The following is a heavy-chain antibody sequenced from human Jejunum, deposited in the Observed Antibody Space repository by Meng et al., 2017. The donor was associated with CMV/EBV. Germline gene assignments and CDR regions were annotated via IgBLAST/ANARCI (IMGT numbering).Heavy chain of an antibody. D-gene: IGHD5-12*01. J-gene: IGHJ6*02. CDR2: IGWNGGNI. CDR1: FDDYA. CDR3: AKDIKIVYRLLSDYGMDV. V-gene: IGHV3-9*01. Sequence: FDDYAMNWVRQAPGKGLEWVASIGWNGGNIDYADSVKGRFSISRDNAKNSLDLQMSSLRAEDTALYYCAKDIKIVYRLLSDYGMDVWGQGTTVTVSS.